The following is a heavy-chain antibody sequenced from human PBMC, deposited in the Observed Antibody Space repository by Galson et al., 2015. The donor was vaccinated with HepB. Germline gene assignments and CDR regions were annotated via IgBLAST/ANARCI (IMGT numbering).Heavy chain of an antibody. D-gene: IGHD1-26*01. CDR1: GFTFSSYS. Sequence: SLRLSCAASGFTFSSYSMNWVRQAPGKGLEWVSYISSSSSTIYYADSVKGRFTISRDNAKNSLYLQMNSLRAEDTAVYYCARDYRWERPRFDYWGQGTLVTVSS. V-gene: IGHV3-48*04. CDR2: ISSSSSTI. J-gene: IGHJ4*02. CDR3: ARDYRWERPRFDY.